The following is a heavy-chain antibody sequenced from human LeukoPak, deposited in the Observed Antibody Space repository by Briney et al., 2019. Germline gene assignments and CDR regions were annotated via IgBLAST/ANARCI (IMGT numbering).Heavy chain of an antibody. Sequence: PGESLKISCEVYGYSFTTYWLGWVRQMPGKGLEWMGTFNPGDSDIRYNPSFQGQVTISVDKSISTAYLQWSSLKASDTAMYYCARHVSSSRVAFDIWGQGTMVTVSS. D-gene: IGHD2-2*01. CDR2: FNPGDSDI. V-gene: IGHV5-51*01. J-gene: IGHJ3*02. CDR3: ARHVSSSRVAFDI. CDR1: GYSFTTYW.